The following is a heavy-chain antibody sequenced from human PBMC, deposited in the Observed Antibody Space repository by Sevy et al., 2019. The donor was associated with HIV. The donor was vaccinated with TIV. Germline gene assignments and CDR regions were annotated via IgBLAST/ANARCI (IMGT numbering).Heavy chain of an antibody. CDR1: AFSFSNYG. D-gene: IGHD1-26*01. V-gene: IGHV3-30*18. CDR3: AKKSGSYYLWFDP. CDR2: ISYDGSLK. Sequence: GGSLRLSCAASAFSFSNYGMRWVRQAPGKGLEWVAVISYDGSLKHYADSVKGRFTISRDNSKNTLYLQMNSLRAEDTALYYCAKKSGSYYLWFDPWGQRTLVTVSS. J-gene: IGHJ5*02.